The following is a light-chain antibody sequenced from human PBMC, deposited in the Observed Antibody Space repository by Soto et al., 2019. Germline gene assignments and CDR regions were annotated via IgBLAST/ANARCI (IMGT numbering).Light chain of an antibody. V-gene: IGKV3-20*01. CDR2: GAS. CDR3: QQYGSSPT. J-gene: IGKJ2*01. Sequence: EIVLTQSPGTLSLSPGERATLSCRASQSVSSSYLAWYQQKPGQAPGLLIYGASSRATGIPDRFSGSGSGTDFPLTISRLEPEDFAVYYSQQYGSSPTFGQGTKLEIK. CDR1: QSVSSSY.